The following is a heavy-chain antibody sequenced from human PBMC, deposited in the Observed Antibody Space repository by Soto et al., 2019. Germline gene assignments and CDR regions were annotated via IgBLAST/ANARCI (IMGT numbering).Heavy chain of an antibody. V-gene: IGHV4-61*08. D-gene: IGHD3-10*01. CDR1: GGSVSSGDYF. CDR3: ARSPNYYYYGFDV. CDR2: IYYSGST. J-gene: IGHJ6*02. Sequence: SETLSLTCTVSGGSVSSGDYFWSWLRQSPGKRLEWIAYIYYSGSTNYNASLKSRATISVDTSKSQVSLTLTSMTAADAALYYCARSPNYYYYGFDVWGQGTAVTVSS.